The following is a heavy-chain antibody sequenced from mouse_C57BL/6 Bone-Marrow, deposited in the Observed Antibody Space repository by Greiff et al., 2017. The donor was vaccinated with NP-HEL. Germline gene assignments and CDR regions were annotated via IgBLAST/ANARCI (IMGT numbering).Heavy chain of an antibody. Sequence: VKLMESGAELVRPGSSVKLSCKASGYTFTSYWMHWVKQRPIQGLEWIGNIDPSDSETHYNQKFKDKATLTVDKSSSTAYMQLSSLTSEDSAVYYCARRSFYYFDYWGQGTTLTVSS. CDR3: ARRSFYYFDY. J-gene: IGHJ2*01. CDR1: GYTFTSYW. CDR2: IDPSDSET. V-gene: IGHV1-52*01.